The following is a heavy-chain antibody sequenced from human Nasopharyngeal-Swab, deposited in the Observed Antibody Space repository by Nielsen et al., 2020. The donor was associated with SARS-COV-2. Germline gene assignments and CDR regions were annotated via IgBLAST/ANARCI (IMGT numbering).Heavy chain of an antibody. J-gene: IGHJ4*02. Sequence: SSVHVSCKSTGCTYSSYPINWVRPARGRGIEWMGGIYPIFGTENYARKFQGRVTITADESMSTAYMELSSLRSEDTAVYYCARDRFGSGVWGQGTLVTVSS. CDR1: GCTYSSYP. CDR3: ARDRFGSGV. D-gene: IGHD3-10*01. V-gene: IGHV1-69*13. CDR2: IYPIFGTE.